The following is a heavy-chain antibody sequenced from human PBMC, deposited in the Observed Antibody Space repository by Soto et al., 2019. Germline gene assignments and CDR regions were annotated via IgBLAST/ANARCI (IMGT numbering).Heavy chain of an antibody. CDR2: IYHSGST. D-gene: IGHD6-6*01. V-gene: IGHV4-4*02. CDR1: SGSISSSNW. Sequence: QVQLQESGPGLVKPSGTLSLTCAVSSGSISSSNWWSWVRQPPGKGLEWIGEIYHSGSTNYNPSLKSRVTISVDKSKNQFSLKLSSVTAADTAVYYCARSQGRGVVARPKNWFDPWGQGTLVTVSS. CDR3: ARSQGRGVVARPKNWFDP. J-gene: IGHJ5*02.